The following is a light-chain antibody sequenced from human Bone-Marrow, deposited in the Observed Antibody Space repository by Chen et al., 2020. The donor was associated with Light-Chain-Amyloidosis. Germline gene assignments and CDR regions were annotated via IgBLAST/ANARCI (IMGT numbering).Light chain of an antibody. J-gene: IGLJ1*01. Sequence: QSALTHPASVSGSPGHSITISSTGTSSDVGGDNHVSWYQQHPDKAPKLMIYEVTNRPSWVPDRFSGSKSDNTASLTISGLQTEGEADYFCSSYTITNTLVFGSGTRVTVL. CDR1: SSDVGGDNH. CDR3: SSYTITNTLV. CDR2: EVT. V-gene: IGLV2-14*01.